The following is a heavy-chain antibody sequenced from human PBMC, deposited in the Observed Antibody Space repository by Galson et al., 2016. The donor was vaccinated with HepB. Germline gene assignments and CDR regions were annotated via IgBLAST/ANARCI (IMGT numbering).Heavy chain of an antibody. J-gene: IGHJ4*02. Sequence: SLRLSCAASGFTFDDYGLSWVRQAPGKGLEWVSGINWNGGSTGYADSVKGRFTISRDNAKNSLYLQMNSLRAEDTALYCCARGMSHDYGVSADYWGQGTLVTVSS. D-gene: IGHD4-17*01. CDR1: GFTFDDYG. CDR2: INWNGGST. V-gene: IGHV3-20*04. CDR3: ARGMSHDYGVSADY.